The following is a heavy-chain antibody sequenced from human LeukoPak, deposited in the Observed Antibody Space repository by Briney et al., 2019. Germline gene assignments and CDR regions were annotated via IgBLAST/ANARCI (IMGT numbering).Heavy chain of an antibody. J-gene: IGHJ4*02. Sequence: GGSLRLSCVASGFTFSDYAMHWVRQTPRKGLEWVSGISWNGGRIGYADSVKGRFTISRDTGKNSLYLQMNSLRTEDMGLYYCAKDKDIGGVLDSPTFDSWGQGTLVTVSS. CDR1: GFTFSDYA. V-gene: IGHV3-9*03. CDR3: AKDKDIGGVLDSPTFDS. D-gene: IGHD3/OR15-3a*01. CDR2: ISWNGGRI.